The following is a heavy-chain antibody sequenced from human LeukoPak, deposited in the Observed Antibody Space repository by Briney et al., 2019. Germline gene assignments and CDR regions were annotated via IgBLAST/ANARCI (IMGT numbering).Heavy chain of an antibody. Sequence: GGSLRLSCAASGFTFDDYAMHWVRQAPGKGLEWVSGISWNSGSIGYADSVKGRFTISRDNAKNSLYLQMNSLRAEDTAVYYCARDGRWELLTYYYYYMDVWGKGTTVTISS. D-gene: IGHD1-26*01. J-gene: IGHJ6*03. CDR1: GFTFDDYA. CDR2: ISWNSGSI. CDR3: ARDGRWELLTYYYYYMDV. V-gene: IGHV3-9*01.